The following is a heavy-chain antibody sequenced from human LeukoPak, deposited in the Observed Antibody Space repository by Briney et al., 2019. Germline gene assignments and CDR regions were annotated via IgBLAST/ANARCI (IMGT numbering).Heavy chain of an antibody. CDR3: ARTGSFDY. D-gene: IGHD1-14*01. Sequence: VKVSCKASGYTFTAYYMHWVRPAPGQGLEWMGCINPNSGATIYAQNFQGRVNMTTDTSISTAYMELTRLGSDDTAVYYCARTGSFDYWGQGTLVTVSS. CDR2: INPNSGAT. V-gene: IGHV1-2*02. CDR1: GYTFTAYY. J-gene: IGHJ4*02.